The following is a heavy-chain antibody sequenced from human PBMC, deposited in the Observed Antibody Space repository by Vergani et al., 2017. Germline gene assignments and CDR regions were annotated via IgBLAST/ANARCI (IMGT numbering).Heavy chain of an antibody. CDR2: IRYDGSNK. J-gene: IGHJ6*02. CDR1: GFTFSSYG. CDR3: AKDLRHDYYDSSGYYYDYYDGMDV. D-gene: IGHD3-22*01. Sequence: QVQLVESGGGVVQPGGSLRLSCAASGFTFSSYGLHWVRQAPGTGLEWVAFIRYDGSNKYYADSVKSRFTISRDNSKNTLYLQMNSLRAEDTAVYYCAKDLRHDYYDSSGYYYDYYDGMDVWGQGP. V-gene: IGHV3-30*02.